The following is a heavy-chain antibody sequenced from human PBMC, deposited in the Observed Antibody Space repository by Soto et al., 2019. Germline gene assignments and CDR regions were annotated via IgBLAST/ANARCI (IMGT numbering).Heavy chain of an antibody. CDR1: GYTFTGYY. V-gene: IGHV1-2*02. Sequence: ASVKVSCKASGYTFTGYYMHWVRQAPGQGLEWMGWINPNSGGTNYAQKFQGRVTMTRDTSISTAYMELSRLRSDDTAVYYCARDRAAAGPHYYYFFGIAAWAQVTTVTVSS. CDR3: ARDRAAAGPHYYYFFGIAA. J-gene: IGHJ6*02. CDR2: INPNSGGT. D-gene: IGHD6-13*01.